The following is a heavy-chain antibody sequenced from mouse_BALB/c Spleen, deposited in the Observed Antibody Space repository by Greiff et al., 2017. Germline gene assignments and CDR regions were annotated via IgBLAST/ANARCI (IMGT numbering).Heavy chain of an antibody. Sequence: QVQLQQSGPELVKPGASVKISCKASGYAFSSSWMNWVKQRPGQGLEWIGRIYPGDGDTNYNGKFKGKATLTADKSSSTAYMQLSSLTSVDSAVYFCAKGTMIPYYFDYWGQGTTLTVSS. J-gene: IGHJ2*01. CDR2: IYPGDGDT. CDR1: GYAFSSSW. V-gene: IGHV1-82*01. D-gene: IGHD2-4*01. CDR3: AKGTMIPYYFDY.